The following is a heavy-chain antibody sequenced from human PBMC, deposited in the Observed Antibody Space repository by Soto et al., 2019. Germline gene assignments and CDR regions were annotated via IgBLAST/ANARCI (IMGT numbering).Heavy chain of an antibody. Sequence: GGSLRLSCAASGFTFSSYAMHWVRQAPGKGLEWVAVISYDGSNKYYADSVKGRFTISRDNSKNTLYLQMNSLRAEDTAVYYCARDGENIVVVVAATPSNWFDPWGQGTLVTVSS. CDR3: ARDGENIVVVVAATPSNWFDP. CDR1: GFTFSSYA. J-gene: IGHJ5*02. D-gene: IGHD2-15*01. V-gene: IGHV3-30-3*01. CDR2: ISYDGSNK.